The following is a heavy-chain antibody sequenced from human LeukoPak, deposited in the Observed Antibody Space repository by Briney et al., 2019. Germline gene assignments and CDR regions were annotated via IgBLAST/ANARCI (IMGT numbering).Heavy chain of an antibody. CDR2: IYTSGST. J-gene: IGHJ4*02. Sequence: SETLSLNCTVSGGSISSYYWSWIRQPPGKGLEWIGYIYTSGSTNYNPSLKSRVTISVDTSKNQFSLKLSSVTAADTAVYYYARMMATQGDYFDYWGQGTLVTVSS. CDR1: GGSISSYY. V-gene: IGHV4-4*09. D-gene: IGHD5-24*01. CDR3: ARMMATQGDYFDY.